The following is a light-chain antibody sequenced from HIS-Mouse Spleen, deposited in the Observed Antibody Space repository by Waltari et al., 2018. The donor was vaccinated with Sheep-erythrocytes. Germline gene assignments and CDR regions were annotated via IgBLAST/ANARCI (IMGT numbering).Light chain of an antibody. CDR2: QDS. CDR3: QAWDSSTAWNVV. CDR1: KLGDKY. J-gene: IGLJ2*01. Sequence: SYELTQPPSVSVSPGQTASITCSGDKLGDKYACWYQKKPGKSPVMVIYQDSKRPSGIPERFSCSNSGNTATLTISGTQAMDEADYYCQAWDSSTAWNVVFGGGTKLTVL. V-gene: IGLV3-1*01.